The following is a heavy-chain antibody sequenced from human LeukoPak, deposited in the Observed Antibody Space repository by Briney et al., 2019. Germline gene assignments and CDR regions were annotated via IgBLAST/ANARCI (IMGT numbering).Heavy chain of an antibody. CDR3: TRKGSQWDFLVDY. V-gene: IGHV3-15*01. CDR2: IKSRTYGETT. D-gene: IGHD2/OR15-2a*01. J-gene: IGHJ4*02. CDR1: ELTFSNAW. Sequence: GGSLRLSCITSELTFSNAWMSWVRQAPGKALEWVGRIKSRTYGETTDYPAPVKGRFTISRDNSENSLYLQMDSLTAEDTAVYYCTRKGSQWDFLVDYWGQGTRVAVSP.